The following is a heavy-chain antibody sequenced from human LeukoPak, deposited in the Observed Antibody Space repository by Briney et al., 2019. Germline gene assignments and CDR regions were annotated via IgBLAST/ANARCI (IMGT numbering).Heavy chain of an antibody. Sequence: SVKVSCKASGYSFTNFDINWVRQATGQGLEWMGWMNPNSGNKGYAEKFQGRVSMTMNTSITTAYMELSSLRSEDTAVYYCARGPQWRGDYYYMDVWGRGTTVTVSS. CDR1: GYSFTNFD. V-gene: IGHV1-8*01. CDR3: ARGPQWRGDYYYMDV. J-gene: IGHJ6*03. CDR2: MNPNSGNK. D-gene: IGHD6-19*01.